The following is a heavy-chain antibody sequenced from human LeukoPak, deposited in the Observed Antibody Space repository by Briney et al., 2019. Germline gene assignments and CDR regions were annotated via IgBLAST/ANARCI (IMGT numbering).Heavy chain of an antibody. CDR3: ARQVTDRSSGYYY. Sequence: GGSLRLSCAASGFTLSSYSMNWVRQAPGKGLEWISYIDSDTYGNTIYYPHAVKGRFTISRDNAKNSLYLQMDSLRDEETAVYHCARQVTDRSSGYYYWGQGTLVTVSS. CDR2: IDSDTYGNTI. D-gene: IGHD3-22*01. J-gene: IGHJ4*02. V-gene: IGHV3-48*02. CDR1: GFTLSSYS.